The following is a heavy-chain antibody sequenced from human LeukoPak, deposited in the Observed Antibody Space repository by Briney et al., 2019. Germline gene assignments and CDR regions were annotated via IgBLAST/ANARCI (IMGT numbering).Heavy chain of an antibody. V-gene: IGHV1-3*01. CDR3: ARAVRGVIIEGFDY. Sequence: ASVKVSCKASGYTFTSYAMHWVRQAPGQRLEWMGWINAGNGNTKYSQKFQGRVTITRDTSASTAYMELSSLRSEDTAVYYCARAVRGVIIEGFDYWGQGTLVTVSS. CDR1: GYTFTSYA. CDR2: INAGNGNT. D-gene: IGHD3-10*01. J-gene: IGHJ4*02.